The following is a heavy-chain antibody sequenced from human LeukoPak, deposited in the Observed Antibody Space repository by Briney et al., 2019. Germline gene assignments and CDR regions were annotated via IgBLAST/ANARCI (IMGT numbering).Heavy chain of an antibody. CDR1: GFTFSSYA. CDR2: ISYDGSNK. CDR3: ARELGGAFDY. Sequence: PGGSLRLSCAASGFTFSSYAMHWVRQAPGKGLEWVAVISYDGSNKYYADSVKGRFTISRDNSKNTLYLQMNSLRAEDTAVYYCARELGGAFDYWGQGTLVTVSS. V-gene: IGHV3-30-3*01. D-gene: IGHD4/OR15-4a*01. J-gene: IGHJ4*02.